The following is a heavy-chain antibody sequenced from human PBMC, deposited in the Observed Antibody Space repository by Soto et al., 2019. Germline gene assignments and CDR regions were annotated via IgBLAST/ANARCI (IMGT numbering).Heavy chain of an antibody. J-gene: IGHJ4*02. CDR2: ISTNGGST. CDR1: GFTFSNYA. CDR3: VKGEYYYDSSGYYPFDY. V-gene: IGHV3-64D*06. Sequence: GGSLRLSCAASGFTFSNYAMSWVRQAPGKGLEWVSSISTNGGSTDYADSVKGRFTISRDNSKNTVYLQMSSLRVEDTAAYYCVKGEYYYDSSGYYPFDYWGQGTLVTVSS. D-gene: IGHD3-22*01.